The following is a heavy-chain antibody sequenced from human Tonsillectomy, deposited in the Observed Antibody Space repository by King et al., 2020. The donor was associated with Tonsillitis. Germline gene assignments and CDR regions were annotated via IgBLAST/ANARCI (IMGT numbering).Heavy chain of an antibody. CDR3: AKDQVNLVA. D-gene: IGHD2-2*01. CDR2: ISYDGSMK. V-gene: IGHV3-30*18. J-gene: IGHJ5*02. Sequence: VQLVESGGGVVQPGRSLRLSCAASGFTFTYYGMHGVRQAPGKGREWVAVISYDGSMKYYADSVKGRLTISRDNSKNTLYLQMNSLRAEDSAVYYCAKDQVNLVAWGQGTLVSV. CDR1: GFTFTYYG.